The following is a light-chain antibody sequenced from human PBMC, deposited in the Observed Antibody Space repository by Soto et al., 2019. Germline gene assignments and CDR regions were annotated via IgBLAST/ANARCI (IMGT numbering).Light chain of an antibody. Sequence: DLQMTQSPSSLSASLGDSVTIXXRASQSISTYLHWYQQKPGKAPNIXIYSASTLQSGVPSRFSGSGAGTDFTLTISSLQPEDFATYFCQHGYSTPLTFGGGTKVDIK. J-gene: IGKJ4*01. CDR3: QHGYSTPLT. V-gene: IGKV1-39*01. CDR2: SAS. CDR1: QSISTY.